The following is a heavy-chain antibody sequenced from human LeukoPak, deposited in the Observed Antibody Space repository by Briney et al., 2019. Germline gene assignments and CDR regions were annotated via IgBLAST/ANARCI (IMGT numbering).Heavy chain of an antibody. D-gene: IGHD3-3*01. Sequence: GGSLRLSCAASGFTVSSNYMSWVRQAPGKGLEWVSVVYSGGSTYYADSVKGRFTISRDNSKNTLYLQMNSLRAEDTAVYYCARVTWSGYYHYAFDIWGQGTMVTVSS. CDR1: GFTVSSNY. J-gene: IGHJ3*02. CDR2: VYSGGST. CDR3: ARVTWSGYYHYAFDI. V-gene: IGHV3-66*02.